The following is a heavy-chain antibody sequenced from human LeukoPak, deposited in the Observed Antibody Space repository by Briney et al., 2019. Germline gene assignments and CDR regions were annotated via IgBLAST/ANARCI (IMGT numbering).Heavy chain of an antibody. D-gene: IGHD3-16*01. Sequence: GGSLRLSCVASGFSFSLYSMNWVRQAPGKGLEWVSTISGDSSVNYIDYADSVKGRFTISRDNAKNSVFLQMNGLREDDTAVYYCTREGGVGSWGQGTQVSVSS. J-gene: IGHJ5*01. CDR2: ISGDSSVNYI. CDR1: GFSFSLYS. CDR3: TREGGVGS. V-gene: IGHV3-21*01.